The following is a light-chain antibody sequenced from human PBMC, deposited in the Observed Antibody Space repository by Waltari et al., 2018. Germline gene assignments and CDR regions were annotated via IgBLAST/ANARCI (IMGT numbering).Light chain of an antibody. CDR1: SSDIGGYNC. V-gene: IGLV2-8*01. CDR3: SSYAGTNTMV. Sequence: QSALTQPPSASGSPGQSVTISCTGTSSDIGGYNCVSWYQQHPGKAPKLMIYDVTKRPSGVPHRFAGSSAGNTAYLTVSGLQAEDEADYYCSSYAGTNTMVFGGGTKLTVL. CDR2: DVT. J-gene: IGLJ2*01.